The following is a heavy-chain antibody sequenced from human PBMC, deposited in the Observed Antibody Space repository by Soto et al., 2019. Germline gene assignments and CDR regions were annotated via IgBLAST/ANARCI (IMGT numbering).Heavy chain of an antibody. V-gene: IGHV3-73*01. J-gene: IGHJ3*02. D-gene: IGHD3-10*01. CDR1: GFTFSGSA. CDR3: TRHLSVSITMDYALDI. Sequence: GGSLRLSCAASGFTFSGSAMHWVRQASGKGLEWVGRIRSKANSYATAYAASVKGRFTISRDDSKNTAYLQMNSLKTEDTAVYYCTRHLSVSITMDYALDIWGQGTMVTVSS. CDR2: IRSKANSYAT.